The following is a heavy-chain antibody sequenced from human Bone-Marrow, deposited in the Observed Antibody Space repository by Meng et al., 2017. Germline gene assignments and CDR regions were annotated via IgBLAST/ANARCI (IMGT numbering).Heavy chain of an antibody. CDR1: GFTFSSYA. V-gene: IGHV3-23*01. CDR3: AKDRVEVLYYYGSGSYYKNWFDP. CDR2: ISGSGGST. J-gene: IGHJ5*02. D-gene: IGHD3-10*01. Sequence: GESLKISCAASGFTFSSYAMSWVRQAPGKGLEWVSAISGSGGSTYYADSVKGRFTISRDNSKNTLYLQMNSLRAEDTAVYYCAKDRVEVLYYYGSGSYYKNWFDPWGQGTLVTVSS.